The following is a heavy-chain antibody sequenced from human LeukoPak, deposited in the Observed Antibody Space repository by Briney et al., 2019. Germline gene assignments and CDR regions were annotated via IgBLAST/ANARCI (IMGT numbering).Heavy chain of an antibody. CDR2: IWYDGSNK. Sequence: GGSLRLSCAASGFTFSSYGMHWVRQAPGKGLEWVAVIWYDGSNKYYADSVKGRFTISRDNSKNTLYLQMNSLRAEDTAVYYCAKHAYGSGKQAIHYGGQGTLVTVSS. V-gene: IGHV3-33*06. D-gene: IGHD3-10*01. CDR1: GFTFSSYG. CDR3: AKHAYGSGKQAIHY. J-gene: IGHJ4*02.